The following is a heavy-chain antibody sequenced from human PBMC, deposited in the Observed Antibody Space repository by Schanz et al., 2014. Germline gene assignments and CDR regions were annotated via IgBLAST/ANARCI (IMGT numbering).Heavy chain of an antibody. V-gene: IGHV3-15*01. CDR2: IKSKTDGETT. J-gene: IGHJ4*02. CDR3: ATASSPVREAGAGSSFHV. Sequence: EVHLLESGGGLVEPGGSLRLSCAASTSIFNHAWMSWVRQAPGKGLEWLGRIKSKTDGETTDYAAPVKGRFSISRDDSQSTLYLQMNSLKIEDTAVYYCATASSPVREAGAGSSFHVWGQGTLVTVSP. D-gene: IGHD6-13*01. CDR1: TSIFNHAW.